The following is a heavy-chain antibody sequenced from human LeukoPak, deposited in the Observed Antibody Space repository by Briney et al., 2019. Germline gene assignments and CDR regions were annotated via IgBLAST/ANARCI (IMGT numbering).Heavy chain of an antibody. J-gene: IGHJ4*02. D-gene: IGHD6-19*01. CDR2: INHSGST. CDR1: GGSFSGYY. V-gene: IGHV4-34*01. CDR3: ARHSQWLAIFDY. Sequence: PSETLSLTCAVYGGSFSGYYWSWIRQPPGKGLEWIGEINHSGSTNYNPSLKSRVTISVDTSKNQFSLKLSSVTAADTAVYYCARHSQWLAIFDYWGQGTLVTVSS.